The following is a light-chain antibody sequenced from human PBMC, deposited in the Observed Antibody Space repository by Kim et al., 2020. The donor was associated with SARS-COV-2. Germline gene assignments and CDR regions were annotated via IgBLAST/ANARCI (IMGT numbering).Light chain of an antibody. Sequence: VFPGQTARLTCSGDKLGDKYASWYQQKSGQSPVLVIYQDNKRPSGIPGRFSGSNSGNTATLTISGTQAMDEADYYCQAWDSSTYVFGPGTKVTVL. CDR1: KLGDKY. CDR3: QAWDSSTYV. CDR2: QDN. V-gene: IGLV3-1*01. J-gene: IGLJ1*01.